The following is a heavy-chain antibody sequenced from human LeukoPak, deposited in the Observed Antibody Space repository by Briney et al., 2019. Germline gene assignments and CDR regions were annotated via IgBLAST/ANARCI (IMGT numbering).Heavy chain of an antibody. CDR3: ARDTMTTGSDFDY. V-gene: IGHV1-18*01. J-gene: IGHJ4*02. CDR1: GYIFTSYG. Sequence: ASVKVSCKVSGYIFTSYGITWVRQAPGQGLEWMGWISPYKGSTNYAQKLQGRVTMTTDTSTSTAYMELRSLRSDDTAVYYCARDTMTTGSDFDYWGQGTLVTVSS. D-gene: IGHD4-17*01. CDR2: ISPYKGST.